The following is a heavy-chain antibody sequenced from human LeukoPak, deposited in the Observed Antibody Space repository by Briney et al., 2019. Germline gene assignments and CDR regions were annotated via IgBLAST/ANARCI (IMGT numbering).Heavy chain of an antibody. CDR2: ISVYNGNT. V-gene: IGHV1-18*01. Sequence: ASVKVSCKASGYTFTSYAISWVRQAPGQGLEWMGWISVYNGNTDYAQKVQGRVTMTTDTSTSTTYMELRSLRSDDTAVYYCARDPYDTDAFDIWGQGTMVTVSS. D-gene: IGHD3-22*01. CDR1: GYTFTSYA. CDR3: ARDPYDTDAFDI. J-gene: IGHJ3*02.